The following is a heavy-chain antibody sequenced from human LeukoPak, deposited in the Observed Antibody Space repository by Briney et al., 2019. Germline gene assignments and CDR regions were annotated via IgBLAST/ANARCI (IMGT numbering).Heavy chain of an antibody. V-gene: IGHV3-74*01. CDR3: ARGVDWFDP. J-gene: IGHJ5*02. CDR1: GFTFSSYW. Sequence: PGGSVTLSCAVSGFTFSSYWMHWVRQAPGKGLVWVSRINTDARRTSYAASVKSRSTISRNNAKNALYLQMNSLRAEDTAVYSCARGVDWFDPWGQGTLVTVSS. D-gene: IGHD2-15*01. CDR2: INTDARRT.